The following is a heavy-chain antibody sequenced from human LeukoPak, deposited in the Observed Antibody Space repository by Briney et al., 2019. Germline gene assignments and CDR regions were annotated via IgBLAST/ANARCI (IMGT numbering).Heavy chain of an antibody. CDR3: AKDQDSGKYYVRHFQH. D-gene: IGHD1-26*01. CDR2: ISYDGSKK. Sequence: GGSLTLSCAASGFAFSSYGLHWVRQAPGKGLEWVAVISYDGSKKFYADSVKGRFTISRDNSKNTLSLQMDSLRAEDTAVYYCAKDQDSGKYYVRHFQHWGQGTLVTVSS. CDR1: GFAFSSYG. J-gene: IGHJ1*01. V-gene: IGHV3-30*18.